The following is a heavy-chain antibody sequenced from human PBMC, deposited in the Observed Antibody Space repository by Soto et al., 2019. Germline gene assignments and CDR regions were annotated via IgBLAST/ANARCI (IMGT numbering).Heavy chain of an antibody. CDR3: ERGDATKIVVTTYYAMDV. D-gene: IGHD3-22*01. CDR2: IIPVFGTP. CDR1: GGSLSNYG. V-gene: IGHV1-69*12. J-gene: IGHJ6*02. Sequence: QVQLVQSGAEVKKPGSSVKVSCKASGGSLSNYGISWVRQAPGQGLEWMGAIIPVFGTPNYAQKFQDRVTITEEESTPTVYMEVRSLTSEATAVYYCERGDATKIVVTTYYAMDVWGQGTTVTVSS.